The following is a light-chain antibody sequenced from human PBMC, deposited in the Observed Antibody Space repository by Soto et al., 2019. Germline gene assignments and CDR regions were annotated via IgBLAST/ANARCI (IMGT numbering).Light chain of an antibody. V-gene: IGKV1-5*01. CDR2: DAS. Sequence: DIQMTQSPFTLSASVGDRVTITCRASQTISSWLAWYQQIPGKAPKLLIYDASNLESGVPSRFSGSGSGTEFTLTISSLQPEDFAVYYCQQYENYWTVGQGTKVDIK. CDR1: QTISSW. J-gene: IGKJ1*01. CDR3: QQYENYWT.